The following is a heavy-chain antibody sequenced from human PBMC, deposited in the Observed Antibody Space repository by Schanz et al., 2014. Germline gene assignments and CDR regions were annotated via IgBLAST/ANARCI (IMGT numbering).Heavy chain of an antibody. CDR1: GGSISSGGYS. V-gene: IGHV4-30-4*07. CDR2: IFFRGST. J-gene: IGHJ6*02. Sequence: QVQLQESGPGLVKPSQTLSLTCAVSGGSISSGGYSWSWIRQPPGKGLEWFGYIFFRGSTYYNPSLKSRVTISIDTSKTQFSLRLTSVTAADTAVYYCYGMDVWGQGTTVTVSS. CDR3: YGMDV.